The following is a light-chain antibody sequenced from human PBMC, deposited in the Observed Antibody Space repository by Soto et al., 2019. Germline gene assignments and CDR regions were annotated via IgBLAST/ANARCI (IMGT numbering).Light chain of an antibody. CDR1: SSNIGSKS. CDR3: GAWDDTLNVLV. CDR2: SNN. V-gene: IGLV1-44*01. J-gene: IGLJ2*01. Sequence: QSVLTQPPSVSGTPGQTVTISCSGSSSNIGSKSVQWYQQLPETAPKLLIYSNNQRPLGVPDRFSGSKSGTSASLAISGLHSEDEAHYYCGAWDDTLNVLVFGGGTKVTVL.